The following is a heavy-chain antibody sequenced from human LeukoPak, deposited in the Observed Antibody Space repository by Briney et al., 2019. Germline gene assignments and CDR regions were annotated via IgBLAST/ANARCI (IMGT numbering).Heavy chain of an antibody. D-gene: IGHD3-22*01. J-gene: IGHJ4*02. CDR2: ISAYNGNT. CDR1: GYTFTSYG. CDR3: ARAPITGMIGVRYFDY. V-gene: IGHV1-18*01. Sequence: ASVKVSCKASGYTFTSYGISWVRQAPGQGLEWMGWISAYNGNTNYAQKLQGRVTMTTDTSTSTAYMELRSLRSDDTAVYYCARAPITGMIGVRYFDYWGQGTLVTVSS.